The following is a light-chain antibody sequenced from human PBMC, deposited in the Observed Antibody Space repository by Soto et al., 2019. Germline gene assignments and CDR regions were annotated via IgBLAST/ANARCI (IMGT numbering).Light chain of an antibody. CDR3: CSYAGSYTYV. J-gene: IGLJ1*01. V-gene: IGLV2-11*01. CDR2: DVS. Sequence: HSVLTHPRSVSGSPGQSVTISFTGTSSDVGGYNYVSWYQQHPGKAPKPMIYDVSKRPSGVPDRFSGSKSGNTASLTISGLQAEDEADYYCCSYAGSYTYVFGTGTKVTVL. CDR1: SSDVGGYNY.